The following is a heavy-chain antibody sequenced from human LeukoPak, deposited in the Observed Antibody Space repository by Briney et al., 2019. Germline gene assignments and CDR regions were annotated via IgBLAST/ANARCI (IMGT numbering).Heavy chain of an antibody. CDR3: ARENNEEMATIRELGGYSYAFDI. Sequence: PSETLSLTCAVYGGSFSGYYWSWIRQPPGKGLEWIGEINHSGSTNYNPSLKSRVTISVDTSKNQFSLKLSSVTAADTAVYYCARENNEEMATIRELGGYSYAFDIWGQGTMVTVSS. V-gene: IGHV4-34*01. CDR1: GGSFSGYY. CDR2: INHSGST. J-gene: IGHJ3*02. D-gene: IGHD5-24*01.